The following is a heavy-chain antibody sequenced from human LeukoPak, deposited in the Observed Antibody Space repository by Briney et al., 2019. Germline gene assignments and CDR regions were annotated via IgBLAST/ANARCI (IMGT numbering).Heavy chain of an antibody. CDR3: ARGSKMLGYNWFDP. CDR1: GGSFSGYY. J-gene: IGHJ5*02. V-gene: IGHV4-34*01. D-gene: IGHD1-26*01. CDR2: INHSGST. Sequence: PWETLSLTCAVYGGSFSGYYWNWIRQPPGKGLEWIGEINHSGSTNYIPSLKSRVTISVDTSKNQFSLKLSSVTAADTAVYYCARGSKMLGYNWFDPWGQGTLVTVSS.